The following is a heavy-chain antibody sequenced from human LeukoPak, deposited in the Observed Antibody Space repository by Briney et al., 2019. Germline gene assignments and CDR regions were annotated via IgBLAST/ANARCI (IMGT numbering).Heavy chain of an antibody. J-gene: IGHJ6*02. CDR3: ASFNGWFGELAVGHNAMDV. Sequence: SETLSLTCAVYGGSFSGYYWGWIRQPPGKGLEWIGEINHSGSTNYNPSLKSRVTISVDTSKNQFSLKLSSVTAADTAVYYCASFNGWFGELAVGHNAMDVWGQGTTVTVSS. CDR2: INHSGST. CDR1: GGSFSGYY. D-gene: IGHD3-10*01. V-gene: IGHV4-34*01.